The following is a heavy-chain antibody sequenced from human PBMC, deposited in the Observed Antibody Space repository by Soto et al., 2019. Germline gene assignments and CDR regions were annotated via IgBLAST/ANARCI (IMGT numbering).Heavy chain of an antibody. D-gene: IGHD1-1*01. CDR2: ISSSSSYI. CDR1: GFTFSSYS. CDR3: AGYNWNDMYYYYGMDV. Sequence: SGGSLRLSCAASGFTFSSYSMNWVRQAPGKGLEWVSSISSSSSYIYYADSVKGRFTISRDNAKNSLYLQMNSLRAEDTAVYYCAGYNWNDMYYYYGMDVWGQGTTVTVS. J-gene: IGHJ6*02. V-gene: IGHV3-21*01.